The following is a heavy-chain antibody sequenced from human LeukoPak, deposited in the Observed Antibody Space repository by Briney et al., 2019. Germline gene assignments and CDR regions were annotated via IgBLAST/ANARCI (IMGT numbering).Heavy chain of an antibody. CDR1: GYTFSDYY. CDR3: ARWKGSGYDLLSDY. V-gene: IGHV1-69*13. J-gene: IGHJ4*02. Sequence: GASVKVSCKASGYTFSDYYMHWVRQAPGQGLEWMGGIIPIFGTANYAQKFQGRVTITADESTSTAYMELSSLRSEDTAVYYCARWKGSGYDLLSDYWGQGTLVTVSS. D-gene: IGHD5-12*01. CDR2: IIPIFGTA.